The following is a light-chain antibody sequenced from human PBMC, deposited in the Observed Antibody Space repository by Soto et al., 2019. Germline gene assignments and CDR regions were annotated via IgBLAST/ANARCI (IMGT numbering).Light chain of an antibody. CDR1: QSVSGSS. CDR3: QQYVSPPWA. J-gene: IGKJ1*01. Sequence: EIVLTQSPGTLSLSPGERATLSCRASQSVSGSSLAWYQQIPGQAPRLLIYGASSRVTGIPDRFSGSGSGTDFTLTISRLEPEDFAVYYCQQYVSPPWAFGQGTKVDIK. V-gene: IGKV3-20*01. CDR2: GAS.